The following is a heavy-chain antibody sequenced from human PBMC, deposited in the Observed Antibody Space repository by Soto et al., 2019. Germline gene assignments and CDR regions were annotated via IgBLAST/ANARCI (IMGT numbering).Heavy chain of an antibody. V-gene: IGHV3-23*01. Sequence: PGGSLRLSCAASGFTFGSYAMSWVRQAPGKGLEWVSYISGGGGNTYYADSVKGRFTISRDNSKNMVYLQMNSLRADDTAVYYCAKNIEASGFFFDPWGQGTLVTVSS. D-gene: IGHD5-12*01. J-gene: IGHJ5*02. CDR1: GFTFGSYA. CDR2: ISGGGGNT. CDR3: AKNIEASGFFFDP.